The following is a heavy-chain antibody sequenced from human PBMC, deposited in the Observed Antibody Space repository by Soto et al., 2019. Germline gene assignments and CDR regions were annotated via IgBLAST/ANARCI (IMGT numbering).Heavy chain of an antibody. D-gene: IGHD2-15*01. CDR2: IFHGGNT. V-gene: IGHV4-38-2*01. J-gene: IGHJ3*01. CDR1: VFFLSSGNY. Sequence: VXLSCAGSVFFLSSGNYWGWIRKPPVNGLEWIGSIFHGGNTYYNPSLKSRVTISVDMSKNQFSLELNSVTAADTAVYYCARARWYDAFDVWGQGTVVTVSS. CDR3: ARARWYDAFDV.